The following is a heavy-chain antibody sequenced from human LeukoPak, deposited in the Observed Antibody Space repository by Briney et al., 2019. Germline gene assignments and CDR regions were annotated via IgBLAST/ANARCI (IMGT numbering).Heavy chain of an antibody. Sequence: ASVKVSCKASGYTFTSYGISWVRQAPGQGLEWMGWISAYNGNTNYAQKLQGRVTMTTDTSTSTVYMELRSLRSDDTAVYYCARERGSRAVAGTGWFDPWGQGTLVTVSS. V-gene: IGHV1-18*01. CDR1: GYTFTSYG. D-gene: IGHD6-19*01. CDR2: ISAYNGNT. CDR3: ARERGSRAVAGTGWFDP. J-gene: IGHJ5*02.